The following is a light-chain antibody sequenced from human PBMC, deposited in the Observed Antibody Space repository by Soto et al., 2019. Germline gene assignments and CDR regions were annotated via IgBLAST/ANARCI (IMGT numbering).Light chain of an antibody. Sequence: EIVMTQSPATLSVSPGGRATLSCRASQTISGTLAWYQQKPGQAPRLLIYDASNKATSIPSRFSGSGSGTDFTLTINSLEPEDFAVYYCQQRSNWPLTFGGGTKVDIK. CDR3: QQRSNWPLT. CDR1: QTISGT. V-gene: IGKV3-11*01. J-gene: IGKJ4*01. CDR2: DAS.